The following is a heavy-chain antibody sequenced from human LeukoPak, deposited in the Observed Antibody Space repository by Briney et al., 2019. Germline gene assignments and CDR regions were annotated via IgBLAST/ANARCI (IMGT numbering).Heavy chain of an antibody. Sequence: GRSLRLSCAASGFTFSSYAMHWVRQAPGKGLEWVAVISYDGSNKYYADSVKGRFTISRDNSKNTLYLQMNSLRAEDTAVYYCARGSYMDVWGQGTTVTVSS. CDR2: ISYDGSNK. CDR1: GFTFSSYA. V-gene: IGHV3-30-3*01. J-gene: IGHJ6*03. CDR3: ARGSYMDV.